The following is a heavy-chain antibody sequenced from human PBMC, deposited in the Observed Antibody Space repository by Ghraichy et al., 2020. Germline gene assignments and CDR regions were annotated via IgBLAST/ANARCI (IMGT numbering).Heavy chain of an antibody. V-gene: IGHV1-8*01. J-gene: IGHJ3*02. CDR3: VRGYYPEIDYSYDAFDI. D-gene: IGHD3-16*01. Sequence: ASVKVSCKASGYTFTSYDINWVRQATGQGLEWMGWMNPNSGNTGYAQKFQGRVTMTRNTSISTAYMELSSLRSEDTAVYYCVRGYYPEIDYSYDAFDIWGQGTMVTVSS. CDR1: GYTFTSYD. CDR2: MNPNSGNT.